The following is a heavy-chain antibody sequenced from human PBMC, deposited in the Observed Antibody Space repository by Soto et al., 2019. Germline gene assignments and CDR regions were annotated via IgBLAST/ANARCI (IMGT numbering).Heavy chain of an antibody. CDR2: ISAYNGNT. CDR1: GYTFTSYG. J-gene: IGHJ5*02. D-gene: IGHD3-22*01. Sequence: ASVKVSCKASGYTFTSYGISWVRQAPGQGLEWMGWISAYNGNTNYAQKLQGRVTMTTDTSTSTAYMELRSLRSDDTAVYYCARDLMVDYYDSSGYYLNWFDLRGQGTLVTVSS. V-gene: IGHV1-18*01. CDR3: ARDLMVDYYDSSGYYLNWFDL.